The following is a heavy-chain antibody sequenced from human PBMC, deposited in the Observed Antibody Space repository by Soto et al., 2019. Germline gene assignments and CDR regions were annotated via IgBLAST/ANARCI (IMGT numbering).Heavy chain of an antibody. Sequence: SVKVSCKASGGTFSSYAISWVRQAPGQGLEWMGGTIPIFGTANYAQKFQGRVTITADESTSTAYMELSSLRSEDTAVYYCATPRGGEQLGHAFDIWGQGTMVTVSS. CDR3: ATPRGGEQLGHAFDI. J-gene: IGHJ3*02. V-gene: IGHV1-69*13. CDR1: GGTFSSYA. D-gene: IGHD6-6*01. CDR2: TIPIFGTA.